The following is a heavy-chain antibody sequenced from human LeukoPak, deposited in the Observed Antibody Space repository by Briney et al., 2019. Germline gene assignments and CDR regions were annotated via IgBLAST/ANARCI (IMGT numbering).Heavy chain of an antibody. J-gene: IGHJ4*02. CDR2: IWYDGSNK. CDR1: GFSFSSYG. CDR3: ARPTIAAAGNFEY. D-gene: IGHD6-13*01. V-gene: IGHV3-33*03. Sequence: GGSLRLSCAASGFSFSSYGMLWVRQAPGKGLEWVAVIWYDGSNKYYADSVKGRFTISRDNAKNSLYLQVNSLRAEDTAVYYCARPTIAAAGNFEYWGQGTLVTVSS.